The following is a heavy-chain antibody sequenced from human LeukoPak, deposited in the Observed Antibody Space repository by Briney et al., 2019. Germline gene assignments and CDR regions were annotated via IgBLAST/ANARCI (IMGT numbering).Heavy chain of an antibody. Sequence: GGSLRLSCAASGFTFSSYAMSWVRQAPGKGLEWVSAISGSGGSTYYADSAKGRFTISRDNSKNTLYLQMNSLRAEDTAVYYCAKDKYSPNINNWFDPWGQGTLVTVSS. J-gene: IGHJ5*02. CDR3: AKDKYSPNINNWFDP. V-gene: IGHV3-23*01. CDR1: GFTFSSYA. CDR2: ISGSGGST. D-gene: IGHD5-18*01.